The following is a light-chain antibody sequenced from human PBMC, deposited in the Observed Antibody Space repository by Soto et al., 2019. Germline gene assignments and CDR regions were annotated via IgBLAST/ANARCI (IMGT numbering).Light chain of an antibody. CDR3: QQYYSTPLT. CDR1: KSVLYSSNNMNY. V-gene: IGKV4-1*01. Sequence: VLRRFPDWLGVALGERATLNCKCSKSVLYSSNNMNYLAWYQQKAGQPPKLLIYWASTRESGVPDRFSGSGSGTDFTLTISSLQAEDVAVYYCQQYYSTPLTFGGGTKVDNK. J-gene: IGKJ4*01. CDR2: WAS.